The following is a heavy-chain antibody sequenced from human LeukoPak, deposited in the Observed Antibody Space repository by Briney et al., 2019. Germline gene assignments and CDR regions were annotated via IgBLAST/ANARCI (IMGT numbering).Heavy chain of an antibody. CDR1: GYTFSSLA. V-gene: IGHV1-8*01. CDR3: ARVVEVGVDY. J-gene: IGHJ4*02. Sequence: AASVKVSCKASGYTFSSLAINWVRQATGQGLEWMGWINPNSGHTSNVQKFQGRVTMTRDTATSTAYMELSSLRSEDTGVYDCARVVEVGVDYWGQGTLVTVSS. CDR2: INPNSGHT. D-gene: IGHD1-26*01.